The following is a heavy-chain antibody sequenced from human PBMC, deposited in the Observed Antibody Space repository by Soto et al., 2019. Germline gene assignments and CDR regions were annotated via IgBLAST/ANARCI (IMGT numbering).Heavy chain of an antibody. CDR3: AKDASWFGVRGVIFDY. Sequence: PGGSLSLSCAASGFTFSSYAMSWVRQAPGKGLEWVSAISGSGGSTYYADSVKGRFTISRDNSKNTLYLQMNSLRAEDTAVYYCAKDASWFGVRGVIFDYWGQGTRVTVSS. J-gene: IGHJ4*02. V-gene: IGHV3-23*01. CDR2: ISGSGGST. D-gene: IGHD3-10*01. CDR1: GFTFSSYA.